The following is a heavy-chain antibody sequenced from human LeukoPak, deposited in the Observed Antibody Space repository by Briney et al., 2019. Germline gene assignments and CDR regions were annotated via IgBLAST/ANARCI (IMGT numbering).Heavy chain of an antibody. CDR2: INPNSGGT. V-gene: IGHV1-2*02. Sequence: ASVKVSCKASGYTFTGYYMHWVRQAPGQGLEWMGWINPNSGGTNYAQKFQGRVTMTRDTSISTAYMELSRLRSDDTAVYYCARVSAYYYDSSGYYIDYRGQGTLVTVSS. CDR3: ARVSAYYYDSSGYYIDY. J-gene: IGHJ4*02. D-gene: IGHD3-22*01. CDR1: GYTFTGYY.